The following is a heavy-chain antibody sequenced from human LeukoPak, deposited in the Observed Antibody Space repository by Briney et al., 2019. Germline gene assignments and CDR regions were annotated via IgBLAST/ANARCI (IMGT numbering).Heavy chain of an antibody. V-gene: IGHV3-33*01. CDR1: GFTFSNHS. CDR2: IRNDGRDE. J-gene: IGHJ6*04. D-gene: IGHD4-17*01. Sequence: PGRSLILSCVASGFTFSNHSMHWVRQAPGKGMEWVAVIRNDGRDEYYEDSVKGRFTVSRDNSKNTLYLQMHSLRVEDTAVYYCASVSGDGDPTHYGMDVWGKGTTVTVSS. CDR3: ASVSGDGDPTHYGMDV.